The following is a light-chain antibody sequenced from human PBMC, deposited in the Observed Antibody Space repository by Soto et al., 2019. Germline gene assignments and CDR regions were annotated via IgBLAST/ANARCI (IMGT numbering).Light chain of an antibody. V-gene: IGKV1-33*01. CDR3: QQYDNLPYT. CDR2: DAS. Sequence: DIQMTQSPSSLSASVGDRVTITCQASQDIGDYLNWYQQRPGKAPTLLIYDASNLHTGVPSRFSGSGSGPHFTLTSSSLQPEDIATYYCQQYDNLPYTFGQGTKLEIK. CDR1: QDIGDY. J-gene: IGKJ2*01.